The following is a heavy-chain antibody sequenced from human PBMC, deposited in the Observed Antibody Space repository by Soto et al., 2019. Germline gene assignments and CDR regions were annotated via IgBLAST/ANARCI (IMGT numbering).Heavy chain of an antibody. CDR2: ISSTGSTI. CDR3: ASGFYYGSGTYYKGLGY. D-gene: IGHD3-10*01. V-gene: IGHV3-48*03. J-gene: IGHJ4*02. Sequence: EVQLVESGGGLVQPGGSLRLSCAASGFPFSSYEMNWVRQAPGKGLECISYISSTGSTIYYADSVKGRFTISRDNAKNSLYLQLNSLRAEDPAVYYCASGFYYGSGTYYKGLGYWGQGTLVTVSS. CDR1: GFPFSSYE.